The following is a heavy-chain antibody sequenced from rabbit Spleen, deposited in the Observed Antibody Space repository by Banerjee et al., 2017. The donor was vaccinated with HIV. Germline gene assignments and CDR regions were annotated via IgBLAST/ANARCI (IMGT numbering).Heavy chain of an antibody. V-gene: IGHV1S45*01. CDR1: GFSFNSGYD. D-gene: IGHD7-1*01. CDR3: ARFYAGYGDFGYAAM. J-gene: IGHJ4*01. CDR2: IYAGSSGST. Sequence: QEQLVESGGGLVQPTGSLTLTCKASGFSFNSGYDMCWVRQAPGKGLEWIACIYAGSSGSTYSATWAKGRFTISKTSSTTVTLQMTSLTAADTATYFCARFYAGYGDFGYAAMWGPGTLVTVS.